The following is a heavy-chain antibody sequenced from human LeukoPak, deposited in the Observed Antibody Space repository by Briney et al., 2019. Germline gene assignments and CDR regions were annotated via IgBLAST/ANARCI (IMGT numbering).Heavy chain of an antibody. CDR2: ISGSGGST. D-gene: IGHD3-10*01. J-gene: IGHJ4*02. Sequence: PGGSLRLSCAASGFTFSSYAMSWVRQAPGKGLEWVSAISGSGGSTYYADSVEGRFTISRDNSKNTLYLQMNSLRAEDTAVYYCHIKRFGELFLDYWGQGTLVTVSS. V-gene: IGHV3-23*01. CDR3: HIKRFGELFLDY. CDR1: GFTFSSYA.